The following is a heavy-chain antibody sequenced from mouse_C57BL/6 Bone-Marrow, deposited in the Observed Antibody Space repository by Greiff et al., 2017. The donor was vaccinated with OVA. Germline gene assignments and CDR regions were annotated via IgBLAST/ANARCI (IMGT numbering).Heavy chain of an antibody. CDR2: INPNNGGT. J-gene: IGHJ2*01. Sequence: SGPELVKPGASVKIPCKASGYTFTDYNMDWVKQSHGKSLEWIGDINPNNGGTIYNQKFKGKATLTVDKSSSTAYMERRSLTSEDTAVYYCARRVWAFDYWGQGTTLTVSS. V-gene: IGHV1-18*01. CDR1: GYTFTDYN. CDR3: ARRVWAFDY. D-gene: IGHD4-1*01.